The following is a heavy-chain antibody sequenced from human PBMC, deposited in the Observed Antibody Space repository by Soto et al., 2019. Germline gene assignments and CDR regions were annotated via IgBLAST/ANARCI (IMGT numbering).Heavy chain of an antibody. CDR1: GFTFSSYA. J-gene: IGHJ4*02. CDR3: AKDRNRWLRFDLGY. D-gene: IGHD5-12*01. CDR2: ITGSAGST. V-gene: IGHV3-23*01. Sequence: EVQLLESGGGLVQPGGSLRLSCAASGFTFSSYAMSWVRQAPGKGLEWVSSITGSAGSTYYADSVKGRFTISRDNSKNTLYLQMTSLRAEATAVYYCAKDRNRWLRFDLGYWGQGTLVTVSS.